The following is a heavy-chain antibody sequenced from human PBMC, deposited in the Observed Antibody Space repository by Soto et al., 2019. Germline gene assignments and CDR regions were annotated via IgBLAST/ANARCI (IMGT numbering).Heavy chain of an antibody. V-gene: IGHV3-33*01. Sequence: GGSLRLSGAASGFTFSSYGMHWVRQAPGKGLAWVAVIWYDGSKKYYADSVKGRFTISRDNSKNTLYLQMNSLRAEDTAVYYCASTYYDSSGYYDYYYYGMDVWGQGTTVTVSS. CDR1: GFTFSSYG. CDR3: ASTYYDSSGYYDYYYYGMDV. CDR2: IWYDGSKK. J-gene: IGHJ6*02. D-gene: IGHD3-22*01.